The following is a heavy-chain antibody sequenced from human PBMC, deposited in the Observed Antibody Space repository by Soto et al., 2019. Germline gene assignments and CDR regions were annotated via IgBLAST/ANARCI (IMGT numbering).Heavy chain of an antibody. J-gene: IGHJ6*02. Sequence: QVHLVQSGAEVKKPGASVKVSCKASNETLTTYGISWVRQAPGQGLERMGWVSGYSGHSSSAQEFQGRVIMTTDTSANTAYMGLRSLTSDDSAVYFCARDSSSSGYYYGMDVWGQGTTVTVSS. CDR1: NETLTTYG. D-gene: IGHD6-6*01. CDR2: VSGYSGHS. CDR3: ARDSSSSGYYYGMDV. V-gene: IGHV1-18*01.